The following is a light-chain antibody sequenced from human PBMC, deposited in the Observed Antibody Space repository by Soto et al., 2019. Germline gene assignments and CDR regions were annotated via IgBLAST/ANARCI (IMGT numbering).Light chain of an antibody. Sequence: IVLTQSPSPLSLSPGERATVSCRSSESVSIYLAWYHQKPGQAPRLLIYDASSRAPGIPDRFSGSGSGTDFTLTISSLEPEDFAVYYCQQCSNWLPRFGQGTLLEIK. CDR3: QQCSNWLPR. J-gene: IGKJ5*01. V-gene: IGKV3-11*01. CDR2: DAS. CDR1: ESVSIY.